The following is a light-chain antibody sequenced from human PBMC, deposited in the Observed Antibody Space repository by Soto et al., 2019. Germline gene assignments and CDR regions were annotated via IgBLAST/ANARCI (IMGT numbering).Light chain of an antibody. CDR2: DVT. J-gene: IGLJ1*01. CDR3: CSCAVTRTCV. Sequence: QSALTQPRSVSGSPGQSVTISCTGTSSEIGDNKYVSWYQQHPDKAPKLMIFDVTGRPSRVPDRFAGSKSGNTASLTISGLQGDDEADYYCCSCAVTRTCVFGTGTKVTVL. V-gene: IGLV2-11*01. CDR1: SSEIGDNKY.